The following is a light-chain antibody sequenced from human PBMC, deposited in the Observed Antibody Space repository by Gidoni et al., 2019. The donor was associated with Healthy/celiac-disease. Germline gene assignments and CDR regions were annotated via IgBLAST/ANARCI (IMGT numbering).Light chain of an antibody. CDR2: AAA. CDR1: QGNSSY. Sequence: IRMTQSPSSLSASTGDRVTIICRAGQGNSSYLAWSQQKPGKAPKPLIYAAATWQSGVPSRFSGSGSGTDFTLTISCLQSEDFAAYYCQQYYSYTPGFTFGPGTKVDIK. CDR3: QQYYSYTPGFT. V-gene: IGKV1-8*01. J-gene: IGKJ3*01.